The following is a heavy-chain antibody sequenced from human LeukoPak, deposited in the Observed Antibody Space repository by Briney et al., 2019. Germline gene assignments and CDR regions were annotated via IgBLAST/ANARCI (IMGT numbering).Heavy chain of an antibody. V-gene: IGHV3-30*03. D-gene: IGHD3-10*01. CDR2: ISYDGSNK. CDR1: GFTFSSYG. J-gene: IGHJ4*02. CDR3: ARDFQGVTMVRGDLDY. Sequence: PGRSLRLSCAASGFTFSSYGMHWVRQAPGKGLEWVAVISYDGSNKYYADSVKGRFTISRDNSKNALYLQMNSLRAEDTAVYYCARDFQGVTMVRGDLDYWGQGTLVTVSS.